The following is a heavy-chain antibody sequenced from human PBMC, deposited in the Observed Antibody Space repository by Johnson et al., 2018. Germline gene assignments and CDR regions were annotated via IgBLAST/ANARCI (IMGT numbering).Heavy chain of an antibody. CDR2: INPSGST. J-gene: IGHJ6*03. CDR3: ARGPLSGSYNYYYYMDG. V-gene: IGHV4-34*01. CDR1: GVSFSGYY. Sequence: QVQLQQWGAGLLKPSGTLSLTCAVYGVSFSGYYWNWIRQPPGKGLEWLGEINPSGSTTYTPSLQSRVTLSVDTSKKQFSLKLSSVTAAYTAVYYCARGPLSGSYNYYYYMDGWDKGTTVTVSS. D-gene: IGHD3-10*01.